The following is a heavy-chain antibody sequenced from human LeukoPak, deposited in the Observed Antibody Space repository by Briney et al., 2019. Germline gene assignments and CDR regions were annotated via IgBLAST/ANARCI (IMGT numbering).Heavy chain of an antibody. CDR3: ARDTYDSSRDGGHYYYGMDV. CDR1: GFTFSSYG. V-gene: IGHV3-30*02. Sequence: GGSLRLSCAASGFTFSSYGMHWVRQAPGKGLEWVAFIRYDGSNKYYADSVKGRFTISRDNSKNTLYLQMNSLRAEDTAVYCCARDTYDSSRDGGHYYYGMDVWGQGTTVTVSS. J-gene: IGHJ6*02. CDR2: IRYDGSNK. D-gene: IGHD3-22*01.